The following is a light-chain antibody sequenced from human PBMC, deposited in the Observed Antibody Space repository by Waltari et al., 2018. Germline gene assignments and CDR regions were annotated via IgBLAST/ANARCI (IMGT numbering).Light chain of an antibody. Sequence: QSVLTQPPSASGTPGQRVTISCSGTYSNIGNNVVNWYQQFPGKAPKLLIYRNDHRPSGVPDRLSGSKSGSSASLAISGLQSEDEADYYCAAWDDSLNGHWVFGGGTKVTVL. CDR3: AAWDDSLNGHWV. V-gene: IGLV1-44*01. J-gene: IGLJ3*02. CDR1: YSNIGNNV. CDR2: RND.